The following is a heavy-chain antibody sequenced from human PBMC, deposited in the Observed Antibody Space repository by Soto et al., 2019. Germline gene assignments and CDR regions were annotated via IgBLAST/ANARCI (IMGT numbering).Heavy chain of an antibody. D-gene: IGHD5-18*01. CDR3: ARYGYSYSAMFFDY. V-gene: IGHV4-38-2*01. J-gene: IGHJ4*02. CDR2: IHHTEST. CDR1: GYTIRSGFYY. Sequence: KPXATLSRPCAVSGYTIRSGFYYWGGVWQLPGKGLEWIGSIHHTESTYYNPSLKSRVTMSVDTSKNQLSLKLSSMTAADTAVYFCARYGYSYSAMFFDYCGQGTRVTVSS.